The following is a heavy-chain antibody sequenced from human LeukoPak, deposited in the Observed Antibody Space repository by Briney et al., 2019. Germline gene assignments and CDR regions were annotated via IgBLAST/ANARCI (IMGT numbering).Heavy chain of an antibody. J-gene: IGHJ4*02. CDR1: GFTFSSYG. Sequence: PGGSLRLSCAASGFTFSSYGMHWVRQAPGKGLEWVAVISYDGSNKYYADSVKGRFTISRDNSKNTLYLQMNSLRADDTAVYYCAKEKGYYGSGSYYNADFDYWGQGTLVTVSS. CDR3: AKEKGYYGSGSYYNADFDY. D-gene: IGHD3-10*01. V-gene: IGHV3-30*18. CDR2: ISYDGSNK.